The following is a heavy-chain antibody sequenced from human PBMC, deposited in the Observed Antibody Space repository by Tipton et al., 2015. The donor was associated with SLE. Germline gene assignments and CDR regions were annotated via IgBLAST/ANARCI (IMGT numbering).Heavy chain of an antibody. Sequence: TLSLTCTVSGGSISNYYWSWIRQPPGKGLEWIGYIYYSGSTNYNPSLKSRVTISVDTSKNQFSLKLSSVTAADTAVYYCARSAGYGSNWAHFDYWGQGTLVTVSS. V-gene: IGHV4-59*01. CDR1: GGSISNYY. CDR3: ARSAGYGSNWAHFDY. CDR2: IYYSGST. D-gene: IGHD6-13*01. J-gene: IGHJ4*02.